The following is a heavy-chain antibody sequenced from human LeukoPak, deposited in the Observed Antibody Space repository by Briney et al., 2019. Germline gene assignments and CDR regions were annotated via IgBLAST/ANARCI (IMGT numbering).Heavy chain of an antibody. CDR1: GDSISSSSSY. J-gene: IGHJ4*02. CDR2: FYYTGST. D-gene: IGHD3-22*01. V-gene: IGHV4-39*07. CDR3: ARDCGRYYYDSSGPYFDY. Sequence: SETLSLTCIVSGDSISSSSSYWGWIRQPPGTGLEWIGNFYYTGSTYYNPSLKSRVTISVDTSKNQFSLKLSSVTAADTAVYYCARDCGRYYYDSSGPYFDYWGQGTLVTVSS.